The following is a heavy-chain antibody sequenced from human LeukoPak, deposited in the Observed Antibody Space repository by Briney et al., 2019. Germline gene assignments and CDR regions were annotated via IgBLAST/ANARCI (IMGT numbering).Heavy chain of an antibody. CDR2: ISGSGGST. CDR3: ALKRTPWQQLLDY. CDR1: GFTFSSYG. V-gene: IGHV3-23*01. Sequence: GGSLRLSCAASGFTFSSYGMSCVPQDPGKGLEWVSAISGSGGSTYYADSVKGRFTISRDNFKSTLYLPMNSLRAEDAAVLYCALKRTPWQQLLDYWSQGTLVTV. D-gene: IGHD6-13*01. J-gene: IGHJ4*01.